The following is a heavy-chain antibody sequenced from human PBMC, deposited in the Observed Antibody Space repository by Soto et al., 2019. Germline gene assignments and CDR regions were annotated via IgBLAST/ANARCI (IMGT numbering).Heavy chain of an antibody. CDR3: ARSRYCGGDCYSHDAFDL. J-gene: IGHJ3*01. CDR1: GYSFTSYW. V-gene: IGHV5-51*01. D-gene: IGHD2-21*02. Sequence: GESLKSSCKGSGYSFTSYWIGWVRQMPGKGLEWMGIIYPGDSDTRYSPSFQGQVTISADKSISTAYLQWSSLKASDTAMYYCARSRYCGGDCYSHDAFDLWGQGTMVTV. CDR2: IYPGDSDT.